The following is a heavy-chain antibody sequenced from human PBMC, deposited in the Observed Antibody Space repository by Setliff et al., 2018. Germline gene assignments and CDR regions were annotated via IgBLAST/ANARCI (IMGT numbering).Heavy chain of an antibody. V-gene: IGHV1-69*05. J-gene: IGHJ6*02. CDR3: AIVVPALTYYYYGMDV. Sequence: SVKVSCKASGGTFSSYAISWVRQAPGQGLEWMGGIIPIFGTANYAQKFQGRVTITTDESTSTAYMELSSLRSEDTAVYYCAIVVPALTYYYYGMDVWGQGTMVTVSS. D-gene: IGHD2-2*01. CDR1: GGTFSSYA. CDR2: IIPIFGTA.